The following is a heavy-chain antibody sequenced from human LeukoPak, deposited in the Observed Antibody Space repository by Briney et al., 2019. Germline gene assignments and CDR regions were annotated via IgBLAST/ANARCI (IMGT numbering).Heavy chain of an antibody. V-gene: IGHV1-2*02. CDR1: GYTFTDYF. D-gene: IGHD3-16*01. CDR3: ARAYEYGWFDP. J-gene: IGHJ5*02. CDR2: INPKTGAT. Sequence: ASVKVSCKASGYTFTDYFLHWLRQAPGQGLEWMGWINPKTGATNYAQSFQGRVTMTRDTSITTGNMELNRLTSDDTAVYYCARAYEYGWFDPWGQRTLVTVSS.